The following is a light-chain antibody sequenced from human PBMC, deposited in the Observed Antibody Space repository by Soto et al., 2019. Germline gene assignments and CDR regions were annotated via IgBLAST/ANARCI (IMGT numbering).Light chain of an antibody. V-gene: IGKV1-9*01. CDR3: QQLNSYPRS. Sequence: DIQLTQSPSFLSASVGDRVTITCRASQGISRYLAWYQQKPGEAPKVLIYAASTLQSGVPSRFSGSGSGTEFTLAISSLQPEDFATYYCQQLNSYPRSFGQGTKVEIK. CDR2: AAS. J-gene: IGKJ1*01. CDR1: QGISRY.